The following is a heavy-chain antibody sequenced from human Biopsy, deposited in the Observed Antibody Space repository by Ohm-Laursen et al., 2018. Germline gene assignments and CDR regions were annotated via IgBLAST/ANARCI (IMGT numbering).Heavy chain of an antibody. CDR1: GYTFTSYD. CDR3: ARAVRNQMLSTV. Sequence: SVKVSCKTYGYTFTSYDISWVRQVSGQGLEWIGWVNPVSKNTVSVKDFRGRVTLTGGTSSSTSYMELRSLTSKDTAIYYCARAVRNQMLSTVWGQGTAVTVSS. D-gene: IGHD2-2*01. CDR2: VNPVSKNT. J-gene: IGHJ6*02. V-gene: IGHV1-8*01.